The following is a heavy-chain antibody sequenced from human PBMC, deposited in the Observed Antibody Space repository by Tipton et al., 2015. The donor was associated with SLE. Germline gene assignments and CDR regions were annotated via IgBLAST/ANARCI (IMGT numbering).Heavy chain of an antibody. V-gene: IGHV4-34*09. CDR2: IYYSGST. CDR1: GGSSSGYY. Sequence: TLSLTCAVHGGSSSGYYWSWIRQAPGKGLEWIGYIYYSGSTYYNPSLKSRVTISVDTSKNQFSLKLSSVTAADTAVYYCARAVRGYCSGGSCYYYYYYMDVWGKGTTVTVSS. CDR3: ARAVRGYCSGGSCYYYYYYMDV. J-gene: IGHJ6*03. D-gene: IGHD2-15*01.